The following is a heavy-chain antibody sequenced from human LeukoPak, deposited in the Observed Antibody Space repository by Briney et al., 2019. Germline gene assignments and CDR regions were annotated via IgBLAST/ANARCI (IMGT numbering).Heavy chain of an antibody. CDR2: IYYSGST. CDR3: ASRGYSYGYSTFDY. V-gene: IGHV4-39*01. Sequence: SETLSLTCTVSGGSISSDGYYWTWIRQHPGKGLEWIGSIYYSGSTYCNPSLKSRVTISVDTSKNQFSLKLSSVTAADTAVYYCASRGYSYGYSTFDYWGQGTLVTVSS. J-gene: IGHJ4*02. CDR1: GGSISSDGYY. D-gene: IGHD5-18*01.